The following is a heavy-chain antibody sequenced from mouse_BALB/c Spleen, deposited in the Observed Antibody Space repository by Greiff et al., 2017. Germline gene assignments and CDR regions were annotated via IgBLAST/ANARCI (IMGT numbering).Heavy chain of an antibody. J-gene: IGHJ3*01. D-gene: IGHD1-1*01. V-gene: IGHV3-2*02. Sequence: DVKLQESGPGLVKPSQSLSLTCTVTGYSITSDYAWNWIRQFPGNQLEWMGYISYSGSTSYNPSLKSRISITRDTSKNQFFLQLNSVTTEDTATYYCARGDGSSYFAYWGQGTLVTVSA. CDR1: GYSITSDYA. CDR2: ISYSGST. CDR3: ARGDGSSYFAY.